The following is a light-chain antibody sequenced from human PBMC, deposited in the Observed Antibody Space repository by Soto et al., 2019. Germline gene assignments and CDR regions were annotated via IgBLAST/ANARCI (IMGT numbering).Light chain of an antibody. CDR2: KAS. CDR3: QQYNNYPRT. CDR1: QSISTW. V-gene: IGKV1-5*03. Sequence: IQMTQSPSTLSASVGDRVTITCRASQSISTWLAWYQQKPGKAPKLLIYKASSLESGVPSRFSGSGSGTEFTLTISSLQPDDFATYYCQQYNNYPRTFGGGTEVEIK. J-gene: IGKJ4*01.